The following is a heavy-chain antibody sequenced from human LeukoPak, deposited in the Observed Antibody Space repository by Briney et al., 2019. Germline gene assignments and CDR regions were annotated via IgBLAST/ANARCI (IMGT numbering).Heavy chain of an antibody. CDR3: ARDLKLLSRPYYYEPLP. V-gene: IGHV1-18*01. D-gene: IGHD3-22*01. Sequence: ASVKVSCKASGYTFTSYGISWVRQAPGQGLEWMGWISAYNGNTNYAQKLQGRVTMTTDTSTSTAYMGLRSLRSDDTAVYYCARDLKLLSRPYYYEPLPWGQGTLVTVSS. CDR2: ISAYNGNT. CDR1: GYTFTSYG. J-gene: IGHJ5*02.